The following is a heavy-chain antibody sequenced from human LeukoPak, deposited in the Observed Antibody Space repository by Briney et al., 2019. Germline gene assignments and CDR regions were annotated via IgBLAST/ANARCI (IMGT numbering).Heavy chain of an antibody. Sequence: GGSLRLSCAASGFNFDDYAMSWVRQSPGKGLEWVSVIGRGGGATYYADSVKGRFTISRDNSKNTLYLQMNSLSAEDTAVYYCAKHYYDSGRWTFDIWGQGTTVTVSS. V-gene: IGHV3-23*01. CDR2: IGRGGGAT. CDR1: GFNFDDYA. D-gene: IGHD3-10*01. CDR3: AKHYYDSGRWTFDI. J-gene: IGHJ3*02.